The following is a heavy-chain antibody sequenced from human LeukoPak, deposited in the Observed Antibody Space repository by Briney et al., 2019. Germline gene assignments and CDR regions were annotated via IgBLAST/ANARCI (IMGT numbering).Heavy chain of an antibody. CDR2: TNWNGGSI. CDR1: GFTFDDYG. CDR3: ARDFGPADYYDSSGYYGYFDY. V-gene: IGHV3-20*04. Sequence: GGSLRLSCAASGFTFDDYGMSWVRQAPGKGLEWVSGTNWNGGSIDYADSVKGRFTISRDNAKNSLYLQMNSLRAEDTAVYYCARDFGPADYYDSSGYYGYFDYWGQGTLVTVSS. J-gene: IGHJ4*02. D-gene: IGHD3-22*01.